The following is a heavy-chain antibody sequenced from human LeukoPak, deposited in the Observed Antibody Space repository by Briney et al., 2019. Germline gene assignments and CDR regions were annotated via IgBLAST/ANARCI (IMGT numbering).Heavy chain of an antibody. CDR1: DGSISTSDYY. Sequence: TSETLSLTCTVSDGSISTSDYYWGWIRQPPGKGLEWIGRIYTSGSTNYNPSLKSRVTMSVDTSKNQFSLKLSSVTAADTAVYYCARGPFTLLRGPDNWFDPWGQGALFTVSS. V-gene: IGHV4-61*05. CDR3: ARGPFTLLRGPDNWFDP. CDR2: IYTSGST. D-gene: IGHD3-10*01. J-gene: IGHJ5*02.